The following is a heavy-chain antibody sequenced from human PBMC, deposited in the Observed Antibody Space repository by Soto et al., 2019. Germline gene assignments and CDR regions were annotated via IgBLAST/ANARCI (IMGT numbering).Heavy chain of an antibody. Sequence: GESLKISCKGSGYTFINYWIGWVRQMPGKGLEWMGIIYPDDSDIRYSPSFQGQVTISADKSIRTAYLQWSSLKASDTAMYYCARHLLGVTTPYFDYWGQGTLVTVSS. CDR3: ARHLLGVTTPYFDY. V-gene: IGHV5-51*01. J-gene: IGHJ4*02. CDR2: IYPDDSDI. D-gene: IGHD4-17*01. CDR1: GYTFINYW.